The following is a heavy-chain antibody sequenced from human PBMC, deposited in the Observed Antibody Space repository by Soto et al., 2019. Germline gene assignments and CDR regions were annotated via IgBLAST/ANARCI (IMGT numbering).Heavy chain of an antibody. Sequence: GEALKSSGKGSGYSVTTYWMGWVRQMHGKGLEWMGIIYPGDSDTRYSPSFQGHVTISADKSINTAYLQWGSLKASDTAFFFQTKQDFYFVWGVWAFWGKGSPVPV. CDR1: GYSVTTYW. CDR2: IYPGDSDT. D-gene: IGHD3-16*01. CDR3: TKQDFYFVWGVWAF. V-gene: IGHV5-51*01. J-gene: IGHJ4*02.